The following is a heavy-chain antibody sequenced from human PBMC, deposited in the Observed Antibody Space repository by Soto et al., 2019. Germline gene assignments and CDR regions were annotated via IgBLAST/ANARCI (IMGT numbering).Heavy chain of an antibody. CDR2: ISSSSSYI. V-gene: IGHV3-21*01. D-gene: IGHD6-13*01. Sequence: EVQLVESGGGLVKPGGSLRLSCAASGFTFSTYSMNWVRQAPGKGLEWVSSISSSSSYIYYGDSVKGRFTISRDNAKNSRYLQMNSLRAEDTAVYYCAREPPRAAAGTYYYYGMDVWGQGTTVTVSS. CDR1: GFTFSTYS. CDR3: AREPPRAAAGTYYYYGMDV. J-gene: IGHJ6*02.